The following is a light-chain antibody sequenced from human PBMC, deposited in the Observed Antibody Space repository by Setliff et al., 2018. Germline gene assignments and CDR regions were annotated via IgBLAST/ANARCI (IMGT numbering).Light chain of an antibody. Sequence: VTQEPSLTVSPGGTVTLTCGSSTGAVTSNHHPYWFQQKPGQAPRTLIYDTSNKHSWTPARFSGSLLGGKAALTLSGAQPEDEADYYCMVSYSAARVLGGGTQLTVL. V-gene: IGLV7-46*01. CDR3: MVSYSAARV. CDR1: TGAVTSNHH. J-gene: IGLJ3*02. CDR2: DTS.